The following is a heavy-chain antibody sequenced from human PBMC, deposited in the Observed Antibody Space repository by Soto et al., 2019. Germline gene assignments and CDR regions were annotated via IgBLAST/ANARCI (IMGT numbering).Heavy chain of an antibody. CDR1: SGSVSIGTYA. CDR2: IYYSGTT. J-gene: IGHJ6*02. CDR3: ARGHYYYGMDV. V-gene: IGHV4-30-2*01. Sequence: SETLSLSCIFSSGSVSIGTYAWSWVRQPPGKGLEWIGYIYYSGTTYYTPSLKSRLTMSIDRANDHFSLNLTSVTAADTAVYFCARGHYYYGMDVWGQGITVTVSS.